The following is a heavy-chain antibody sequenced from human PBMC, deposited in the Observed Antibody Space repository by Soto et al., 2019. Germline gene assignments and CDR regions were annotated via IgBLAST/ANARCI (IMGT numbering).Heavy chain of an antibody. J-gene: IGHJ5*02. Sequence: GGSLRLSCAASGFTFISYAIHCFRHSPGKGLEWVAVISYDGSNKYYADSVKGRFTISRDNSKNTLYLQMNSLRAEDTAVYYCARGSSGYYNWFDPWGQGTLVTVSS. CDR1: GFTFISYA. CDR2: ISYDGSNK. CDR3: ARGSSGYYNWFDP. D-gene: IGHD3-22*01. V-gene: IGHV3-30-3*01.